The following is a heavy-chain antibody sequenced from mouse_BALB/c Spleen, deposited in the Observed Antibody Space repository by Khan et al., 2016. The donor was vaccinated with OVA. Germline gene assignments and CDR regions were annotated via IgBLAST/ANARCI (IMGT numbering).Heavy chain of an antibody. CDR1: GYTFTDYV. CDR3: ASGDGYYVYFDY. CDR2: IYPGSDNA. V-gene: IGHV1-81*01. D-gene: IGHD2-3*01. Sequence: VQLQQSGPELVKPGASVKMSCKASGYTFTDYVITWVKQRTGQGLEWIGEIYPGSDNAYYNERFKGKATMTADKSSKTTHMQLSSLTSEDSAVYFCASGDGYYVYFDYWGPGTTLTVSS. J-gene: IGHJ2*01.